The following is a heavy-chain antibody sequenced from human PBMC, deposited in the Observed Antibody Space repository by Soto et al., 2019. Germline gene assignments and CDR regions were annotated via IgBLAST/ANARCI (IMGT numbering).Heavy chain of an antibody. CDR3: AKGDGFILAV. D-gene: IGHD1-26*01. V-gene: IGHV3-53*02. Sequence: EVQVLATGGGLIQPGGSLRLSCAASGFTVNSNYMSWVRQAPGEGLQWVSITNTGGTTYYADSVKGRFTVSRDNPKNTLYLQMNSLRVEDTAVYYCAKGDGFILAVWGQGTTVSVSS. J-gene: IGHJ6*02. CDR2: TNTGGTT. CDR1: GFTVNSNY.